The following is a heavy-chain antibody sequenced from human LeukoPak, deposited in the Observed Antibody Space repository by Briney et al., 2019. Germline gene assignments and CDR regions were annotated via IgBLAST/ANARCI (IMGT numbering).Heavy chain of an antibody. J-gene: IGHJ4*02. CDR3: ARGLTAVAGTRVCFDY. CDR1: GYTFTSYG. V-gene: IGHV1-18*01. D-gene: IGHD6-19*01. CDR2: ISAYNGNT. Sequence: ASVKVSCKASGYTFTSYGNSWVRQAPGQGLEWMGWISAYNGNTNYAQKLQGRVTMTTDTSTSTACMELRSLRSDDTAVYYCARGLTAVAGTRVCFDYWGQGTLVTVSS.